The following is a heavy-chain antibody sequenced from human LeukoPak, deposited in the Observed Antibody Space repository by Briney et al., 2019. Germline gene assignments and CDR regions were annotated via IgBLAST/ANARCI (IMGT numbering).Heavy chain of an antibody. CDR3: ARDSSGWSLGAFDI. CDR2: IYYSGST. CDR1: GGSISSYY. Sequence: KASETLSLTCTVSGGSISSYYWSWIRQPPGKGLEWIGYIYYSGSTNYNPSLKSRVTISVDTSKNQFSLKLSSATAADTAVYYCARDSSGWSLGAFDIWGQGTMVTVSS. J-gene: IGHJ3*02. D-gene: IGHD6-19*01. V-gene: IGHV4-59*01.